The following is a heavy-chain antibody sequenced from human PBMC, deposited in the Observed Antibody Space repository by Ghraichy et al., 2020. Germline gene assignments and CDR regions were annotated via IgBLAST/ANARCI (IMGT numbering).Heavy chain of an antibody. CDR2: MSDSGIT. CDR3: ARNYHDGSGRYY. V-gene: IGHV4-39*07. CDR1: GDSIGSGAYS. Sequence: SQTLSLTCTVSGDSIGSGAYSWVWIRQPPGEGLEWIASMSDSGITFHNPSLKSRVTISVDSSTNQVSLKVTSVTAADTAVYYCARNYHDGSGRYYWGQGTLVTVSS. J-gene: IGHJ4*02. D-gene: IGHD6-19*01.